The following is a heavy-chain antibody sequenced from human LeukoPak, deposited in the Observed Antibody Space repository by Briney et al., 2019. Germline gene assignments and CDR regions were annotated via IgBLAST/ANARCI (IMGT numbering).Heavy chain of an antibody. Sequence: SETLSLTCAVYGGSFTIYYWSWIRQPPGKGLEWIGEINHRGSTNYNPSLKSRVTISVDTSKNQFSLKLSSVTAADTAVYYCARGSVMITSGGVIALDAFDIWGQGTMVTVSS. CDR3: ARGSVMITSGGVIALDAFDI. D-gene: IGHD3-16*02. V-gene: IGHV4-34*01. CDR1: GGSFTIYY. CDR2: INHRGST. J-gene: IGHJ3*02.